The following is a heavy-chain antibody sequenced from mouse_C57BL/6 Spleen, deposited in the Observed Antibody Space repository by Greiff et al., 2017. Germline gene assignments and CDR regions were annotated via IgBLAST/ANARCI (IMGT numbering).Heavy chain of an antibody. V-gene: IGHV1-7*01. D-gene: IGHD2-5*01. CDR2: INPSSGYT. CDR3: ARCPDYSNYVDYAMDY. CDR1: GYTFTSYW. J-gene: IGHJ4*01. Sequence: VQLQQSGAELAQPGASVKLSCKASGYTFTSYWMHWVKQRPGQGLEWIGYINPSSGYTKYNQKFKDKATLTADKSSSPAYMQLSRLTDEDAAGYYGARCPDYSNYVDYAMDYWGQGSSVTVSS.